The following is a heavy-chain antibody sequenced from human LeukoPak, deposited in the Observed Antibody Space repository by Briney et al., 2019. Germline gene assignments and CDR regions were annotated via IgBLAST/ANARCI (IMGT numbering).Heavy chain of an antibody. CDR2: IYDSGST. V-gene: IGHV4-61*01. D-gene: IGHD6-6*01. J-gene: IGHJ5*02. CDR3: AKGIAANWFDP. Sequence: SETLSLTCTVSGGSVSTGSFYWSWIRQPPGKGLEWIGYIYDSGSTNYNPSLKSRVTILEDTSKNQFSLKLSSVTAADTAVYYCAKGIAANWFDPWGQGTLVTVSS. CDR1: GGSVSTGSFY.